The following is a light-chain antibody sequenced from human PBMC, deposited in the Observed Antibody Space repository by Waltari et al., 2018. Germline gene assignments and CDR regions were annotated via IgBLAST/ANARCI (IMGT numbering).Light chain of an antibody. CDR1: QSFRNNY. CDR3: QQYDTSPAT. CDR2: GAS. Sequence: ILLTQSPGTLSLSPGERATLSCRASQSFRNNYLPWYQQRPGQAPWLIIHGASRRATGMPDRVSGSGSGTDFTLTISRLETEDFAVYFCQQYDTSPATFGQGTKLEI. J-gene: IGKJ2*01. V-gene: IGKV3-20*01.